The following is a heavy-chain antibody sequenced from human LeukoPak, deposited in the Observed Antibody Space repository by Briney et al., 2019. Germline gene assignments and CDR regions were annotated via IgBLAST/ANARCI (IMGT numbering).Heavy chain of an antibody. J-gene: IGHJ4*02. CDR2: ISSSSSYI. CDR1: GFTFSSYS. D-gene: IGHD1-26*01. CDR3: AREIPWEPGHFDY. V-gene: IGHV3-21*01. Sequence: GGSLRLSCAASGFTFSSYSMNWVRQAPGKGLEWVSSISSSSSYIYYADSVKGRFTISRENAKNSLYLQMNSLRAGDTAVYYCAREIPWEPGHFDYWGQGTLVTVSS.